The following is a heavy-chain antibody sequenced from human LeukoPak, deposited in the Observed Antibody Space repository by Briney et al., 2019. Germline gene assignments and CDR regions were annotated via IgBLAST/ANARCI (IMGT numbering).Heavy chain of an antibody. CDR1: GGSLSSSNW. V-gene: IGHV4-4*02. Sequence: PSETLSLTCAVSGGSLSSSNWWSWVRQPPGKGLEWIGEIYHSGSTNYNPSLKSRVTISVDKSKNQFSLKLSSVTAADTAVYYCARALGSPDYYDSSGYKSYYYYGMDVWGQGTTVTVSS. D-gene: IGHD3-22*01. CDR3: ARALGSPDYYDSSGYKSYYYYGMDV. J-gene: IGHJ6*02. CDR2: IYHSGST.